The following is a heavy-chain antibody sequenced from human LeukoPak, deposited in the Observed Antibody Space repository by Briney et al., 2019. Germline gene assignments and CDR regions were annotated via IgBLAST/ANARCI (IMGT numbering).Heavy chain of an antibody. V-gene: IGHV1-2*02. CDR2: INPNSGGT. CDR1: GYTFTGYY. D-gene: IGHD3-22*01. CDR3: ARGPDRSSLVTYYYDSSGYYYYSEGGHNWFDP. Sequence: ASVKVSCKASGYTFTGYYMHWVRQAPGQGLEWMGWINPNSGGTNYAQKFQGRVTMTRDTSISTAYMELSRLRSDDTAVYYCARGPDRSSLVTYYYDSSGYYYYSEGGHNWFDPWGQGTLVTVSS. J-gene: IGHJ5*02.